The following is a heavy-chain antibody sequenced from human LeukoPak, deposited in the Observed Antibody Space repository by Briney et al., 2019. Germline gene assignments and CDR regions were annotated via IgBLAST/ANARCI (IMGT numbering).Heavy chain of an antibody. CDR3: AKGRLSCSGGSCSSFDY. CDR2: MNPNSGNT. D-gene: IGHD2-15*01. J-gene: IGHJ4*02. CDR1: GYTFTSYD. Sequence: ASVKVSCKASGYTFTSYDINWVRQATGQGLEWMGWMNPNSGNTGYAQKFQGRVTITRNTSISTAYMELSSLRSEDTAVYYRAKGRLSCSGGSCSSFDYWGQGTLVTVSS. V-gene: IGHV1-8*01.